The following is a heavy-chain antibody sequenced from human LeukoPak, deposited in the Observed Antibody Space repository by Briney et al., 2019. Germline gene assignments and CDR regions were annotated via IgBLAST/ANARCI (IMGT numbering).Heavy chain of an antibody. CDR2: ISHSGST. CDR3: ARQGLVPAAIISPWSFDY. CDR1: GGSFSGYY. D-gene: IGHD2-2*01. Sequence: KPSETPSLTCAVYGGSFSGYYWSWIRQPRGKGLEWIGEISHSGSTNYNPSLKSRVTISVDTSKNQFSLKLSSVTAADTAVYYCARQGLVPAAIISPWSFDYWGQGTLVTVSS. V-gene: IGHV4-34*01. J-gene: IGHJ4*02.